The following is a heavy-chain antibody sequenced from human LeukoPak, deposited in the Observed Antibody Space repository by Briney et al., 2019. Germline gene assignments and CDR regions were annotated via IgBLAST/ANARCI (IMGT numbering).Heavy chain of an antibody. CDR1: GFTFSFAW. J-gene: IGHJ3*02. D-gene: IGHD3-10*01. Sequence: PGGSLRLSCAASGFTFSFAWMSWVRQAPGRGLEWVGRIKSKILGGTTDYAAPVKGRFTISRDDSQNTLYLQMNSLKTEDTAVYYCTTDDYYGRTPFGLDSFDIWGQGTMVTVSS. CDR2: IKSKILGGTT. V-gene: IGHV3-15*01. CDR3: TTDDYYGRTPFGLDSFDI.